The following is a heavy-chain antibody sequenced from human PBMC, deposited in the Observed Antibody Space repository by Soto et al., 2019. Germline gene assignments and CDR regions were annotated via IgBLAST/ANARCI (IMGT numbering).Heavy chain of an antibody. Sequence: SGPTLVNPTETLTLTCTVSGFSLTTATVGGSWIRQPPGKALEWLAHIFSNDDKYYSASLKSRLTISRDTSKSQVILTMTNMDPVDTATYYCARTSRGQQLYFDFWGQGALVTVSS. CDR3: ARTSRGQQLYFDF. V-gene: IGHV2-26*01. D-gene: IGHD6-13*01. J-gene: IGHJ4*02. CDR2: IFSNDDK. CDR1: GFSLTTATVG.